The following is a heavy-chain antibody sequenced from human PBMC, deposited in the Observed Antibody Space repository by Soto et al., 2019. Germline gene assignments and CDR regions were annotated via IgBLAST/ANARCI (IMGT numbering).Heavy chain of an antibody. Sequence: SETRSLTCSVSGGTITSGRSSLNWIRHPPGKGLEWIAYIYPSGSTYSQPSLKSRVTISVDRSENQFSLKLTSVTAADTAVYYCVRESGASGPNYFDTWGPGTLVTVSS. J-gene: IGHJ5*02. V-gene: IGHV4-30-2*01. CDR2: IYPSGST. CDR3: VRESGASGPNYFDT. D-gene: IGHD6-13*01. CDR1: GGTITSGRSS.